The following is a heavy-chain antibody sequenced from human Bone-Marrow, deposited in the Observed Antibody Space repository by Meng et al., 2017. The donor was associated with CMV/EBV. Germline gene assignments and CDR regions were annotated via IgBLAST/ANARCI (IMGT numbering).Heavy chain of an antibody. CDR3: ARDPRPDCSSSSCSLGD. Sequence: ASEVSCKASGYTFANYGITWVRQAPGQGLEWMGWIYAYNGNTNYALNLQERVTMTTDSSTSTAYMELASLIPDDTAVYYCARDPRPDCSSSSCSLGDWGQGTLVTVSS. J-gene: IGHJ4*02. D-gene: IGHD2-2*01. CDR1: GYTFANYG. V-gene: IGHV1-18*01. CDR2: IYAYNGNT.